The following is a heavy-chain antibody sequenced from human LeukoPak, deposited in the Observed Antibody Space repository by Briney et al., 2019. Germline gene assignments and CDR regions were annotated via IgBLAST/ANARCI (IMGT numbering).Heavy chain of an antibody. CDR3: ARDLTGVGKYSSGWFDAFDI. D-gene: IGHD6-19*01. J-gene: IGHJ3*02. CDR1: GFTFSGNY. Sequence: PGGSLRLSCAASGFTFSGNYMTWVRQAPGRGLEWVSVIYTDGSTYYADSVRGRFTISRDNSKNTLYLQMNSLRVEDTAVYYCARDLTGVGKYSSGWFDAFDIWGQGTMVTVSS. CDR2: IYTDGST. V-gene: IGHV3-53*01.